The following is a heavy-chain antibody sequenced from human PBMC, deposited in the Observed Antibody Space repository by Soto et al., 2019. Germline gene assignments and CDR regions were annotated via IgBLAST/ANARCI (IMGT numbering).Heavy chain of an antibody. J-gene: IGHJ4*02. D-gene: IGHD6-25*01. V-gene: IGHV3-23*01. CDR1: GFTFSSYA. CDR3: AKVLPRLGRPDRPKEYFDY. CDR2: ISGSGGST. Sequence: PGGSLRLSCAASGFTFSSYAMSWVRQAPGKGLEWVSAISGSGGSTYYADSVKGRFTISRDNSKNTLYLQMNSLRAEDTAVYYCAKVLPRLGRPDRPKEYFDYWGQGTLVTVS.